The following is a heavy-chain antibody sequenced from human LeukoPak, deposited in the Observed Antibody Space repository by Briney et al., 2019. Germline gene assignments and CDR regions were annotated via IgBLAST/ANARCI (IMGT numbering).Heavy chain of an antibody. V-gene: IGHV3-74*01. Sequence: PGGSLRLSCAASGFTFSSHWMHWVRQAPGKGLVWVSRINSDGSSTSYADSVKGRFTISRDNAKNTLYLQMNSLRAEDTAVYYCARGDESGSYSYWGQGTLVTVSS. CDR1: GFTFSSHW. D-gene: IGHD1-26*01. CDR2: INSDGSST. CDR3: ARGDESGSYSY. J-gene: IGHJ4*02.